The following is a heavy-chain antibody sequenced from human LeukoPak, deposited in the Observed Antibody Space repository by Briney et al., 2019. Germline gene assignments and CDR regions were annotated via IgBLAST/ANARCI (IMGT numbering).Heavy chain of an antibody. Sequence: SETLSLTCTVSGGSISSSGYYWGWIRQPPGKGLEWIATIYYSGSTYYNPSLKSRVTISVDTSQNQFSLKLNSVTAADTALYYCARHRGTAYYYYYMDVWGKGTTVTVSS. V-gene: IGHV4-39*01. CDR2: IYYSGST. CDR1: GGSISSSGYY. D-gene: IGHD1-1*01. CDR3: ARHRGTAYYYYYMDV. J-gene: IGHJ6*03.